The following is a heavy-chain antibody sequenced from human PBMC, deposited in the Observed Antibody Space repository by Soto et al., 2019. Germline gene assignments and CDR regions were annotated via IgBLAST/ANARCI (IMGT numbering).Heavy chain of an antibody. Sequence: QVQLVESGGGVVQPGRSLRLSCAASGFTFSSYGMHWVRQAPGKGLEWVAVISYDGSNKYYADSVKGRFTISRDNSKNTLYLQMNSLRAEDTAVYYCAKDQGDYGGNYARYWGQGTLVTVSS. CDR3: AKDQGDYGGNYARY. CDR1: GFTFSSYG. D-gene: IGHD4-17*01. CDR2: ISYDGSNK. V-gene: IGHV3-30*18. J-gene: IGHJ4*02.